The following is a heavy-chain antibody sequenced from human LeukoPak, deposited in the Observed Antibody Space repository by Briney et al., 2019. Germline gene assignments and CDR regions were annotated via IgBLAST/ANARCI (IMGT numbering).Heavy chain of an antibody. CDR1: GGSISSYY. J-gene: IGHJ4*02. CDR2: IYYSGST. Sequence: SETLSLTCTVSGGSISSYYWSWIRQPPGKGLEWIGYIYYSGSTNYNPSLKSRVTISVDTTKNQFSLKLSSVTAADTAVYYCARGDYYDSSGYFDYWGQGTLVTVSS. CDR3: ARGDYYDSSGYFDY. V-gene: IGHV4-59*01. D-gene: IGHD3-22*01.